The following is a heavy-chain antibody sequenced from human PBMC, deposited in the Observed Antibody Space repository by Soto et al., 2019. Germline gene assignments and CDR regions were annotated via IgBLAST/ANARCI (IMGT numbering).Heavy chain of an antibody. Sequence: GGSLRLSCAASGFTFSINDMHWVRQAPGRGLEWVAVISNDGNNKYYADSVKGRFTISRDNSKNTLYLQMNSLRAEDTAVYYCARGPSSLTRFDYWGQGTLVTVSS. V-gene: IGHV3-30*03. CDR1: GFTFSIND. J-gene: IGHJ4*02. CDR2: ISNDGNNK. D-gene: IGHD2-2*01. CDR3: ARGPSSLTRFDY.